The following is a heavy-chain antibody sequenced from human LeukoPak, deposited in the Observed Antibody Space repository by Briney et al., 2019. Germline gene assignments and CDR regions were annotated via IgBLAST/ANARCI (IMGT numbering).Heavy chain of an antibody. CDR2: IYYGGNT. CDR1: GGSINRNSNY. Sequence: PSETLSLTCTVSGGSINRNSNYWGWIRQPPGKGLEWIGSIYYGGNTDYNPSLKSRVTISVDTSKNQFSLKLSSVTAADTAFYYCARHVFWSGCLYHFDFWGQGFLVTVSS. J-gene: IGHJ4*02. D-gene: IGHD3-3*01. V-gene: IGHV4-39*01. CDR3: ARHVFWSGCLYHFDF.